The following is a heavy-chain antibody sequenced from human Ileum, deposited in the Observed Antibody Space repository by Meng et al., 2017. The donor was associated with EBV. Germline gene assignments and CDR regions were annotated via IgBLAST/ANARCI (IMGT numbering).Heavy chain of an antibody. CDR3: ARVGQWLPIDY. D-gene: IGHD6-19*01. Sequence: QGKLQVSGPGLVKPSGTLSLTCAVSGGSISSSNWWSWVRQPPGKGLEWIGEIYHSGSTNYNPSLKSRVTMSVDKSKNQFSLNLSSVTAADTAVYYCARVGQWLPIDYWGQGTLVTVSS. CDR2: IYHSGST. CDR1: GGSISSSNW. J-gene: IGHJ4*02. V-gene: IGHV4-4*02.